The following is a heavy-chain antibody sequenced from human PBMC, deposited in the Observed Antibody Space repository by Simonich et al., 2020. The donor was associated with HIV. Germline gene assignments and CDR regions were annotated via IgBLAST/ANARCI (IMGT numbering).Heavy chain of an antibody. V-gene: IGHV3-48*03. CDR2: IGSRDSII. D-gene: IGHD2-15*01. J-gene: IGHJ4*02. CDR1: GFTFSSYE. CDR3: ARGWCSGVSCYSFDY. Sequence: EVQLVESGGVLVQPGGSLRLSCAASGFTFSSYEMNWVRQAPGKGLGWVVSIGSRDSIIYYADSVKGRFTISRDNAKNSLYLQMNSLRAEDTAVYYCARGWCSGVSCYSFDYWGQGTLVTVSS.